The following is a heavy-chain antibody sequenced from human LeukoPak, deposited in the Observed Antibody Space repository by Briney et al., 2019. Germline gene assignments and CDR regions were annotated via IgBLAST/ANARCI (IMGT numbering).Heavy chain of an antibody. Sequence: PSETPSLTCTVSGGSISSYYWSWIRQPPGKGLEWIGYIYYSGSTNYNPSLKSRVTISVDTSKNQFSLKLSSVTAADTAVYYCARNNYDSSGYYSDWGQGTLVTVSS. V-gene: IGHV4-59*01. CDR2: IYYSGST. CDR1: GGSISSYY. D-gene: IGHD3-22*01. CDR3: ARNNYDSSGYYSD. J-gene: IGHJ4*02.